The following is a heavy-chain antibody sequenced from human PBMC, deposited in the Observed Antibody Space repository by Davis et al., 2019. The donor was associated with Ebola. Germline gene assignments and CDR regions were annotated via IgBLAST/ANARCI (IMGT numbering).Heavy chain of an antibody. CDR2: ISAYNGNT. V-gene: IGHV1-18*01. CDR3: ATTVAGFYYYGMDV. CDR1: GYTFTSYG. Sequence: AASVKVSCKASGYTFTSYGISWVRQAPGQGLEWRGWISAYNGNTNYAQKFQGRVTITADESTSTAYMELSSLRSEDTAVYYCATTVAGFYYYGMDVWGQGTTVTVSS. J-gene: IGHJ6*02. D-gene: IGHD6-19*01.